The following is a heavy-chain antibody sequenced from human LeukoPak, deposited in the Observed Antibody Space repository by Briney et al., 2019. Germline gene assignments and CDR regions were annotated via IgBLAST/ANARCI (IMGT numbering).Heavy chain of an antibody. CDR2: IYHSGST. V-gene: IGHV4-4*02. Sequence: SETLSLTCAVSGGSISSSNWWSWIRQPPGKGLEWIGEIYHSGSTNYNPSLKSRVTISVDTSKNQFSLKLSSVTAADTAVYYCASTNYYDSSGYSRGHYYMDVWGKGTTVTVSS. CDR1: GGSISSSNW. CDR3: ASTNYYDSSGYSRGHYYMDV. J-gene: IGHJ6*03. D-gene: IGHD3-22*01.